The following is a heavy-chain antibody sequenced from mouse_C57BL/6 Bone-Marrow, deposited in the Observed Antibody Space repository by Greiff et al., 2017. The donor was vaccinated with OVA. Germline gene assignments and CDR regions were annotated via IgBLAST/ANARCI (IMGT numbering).Heavy chain of an antibody. D-gene: IGHD2-3*01. CDR2: ISPENGDS. J-gene: IGHJ2*01. V-gene: IGHV14-4*01. CDR1: GFNIKDDY. Sequence: VQLQQSGAELVRPGASVKLSCTASGFNIKDDYMHWVKQRPEQGLEWIGWISPENGDSEYASKCKGKNTITADTSSNTAYLQNSSLTSKDTAVYYGTSYDNFDYWGQGTTLTVSS. CDR3: TSYDNFDY.